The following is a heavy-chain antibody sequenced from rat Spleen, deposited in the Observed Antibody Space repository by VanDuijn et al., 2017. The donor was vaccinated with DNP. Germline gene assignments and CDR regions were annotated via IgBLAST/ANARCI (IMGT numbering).Heavy chain of an antibody. V-gene: IGHV5-7*01. Sequence: EVQLVESGGDLVQPGRSLKLSCAASGLTFSDYNMAWVRQAPKKGLEWVATISYEGSSTYYRDSVKGRFTISRDNAKSTLYLQMDSLRSEDTATYYCAKDGDYVPFDYWGQGVMVTVSS. J-gene: IGHJ2*01. CDR2: ISYEGSST. CDR1: GLTFSDYN. CDR3: AKDGDYVPFDY. D-gene: IGHD1-7*01.